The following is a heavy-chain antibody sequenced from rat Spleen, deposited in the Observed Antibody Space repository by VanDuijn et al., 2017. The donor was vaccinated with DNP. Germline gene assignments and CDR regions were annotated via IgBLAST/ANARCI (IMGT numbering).Heavy chain of an antibody. Sequence: QVQLKESGPGLVQPSETLSLTCTVSGFSLTSNSVHWVRQAPGKGLEWIAAISSGGSTYYNSALKSRLSISRDTSKSQVFLKMNSLQTEDTATYYCAREDWERGYWGQGVMVTVSS. V-gene: IGHV2-6*01. CDR3: AREDWERGY. CDR1: GFSLTSNS. J-gene: IGHJ2*01. D-gene: IGHD5-1*01. CDR2: ISSGGST.